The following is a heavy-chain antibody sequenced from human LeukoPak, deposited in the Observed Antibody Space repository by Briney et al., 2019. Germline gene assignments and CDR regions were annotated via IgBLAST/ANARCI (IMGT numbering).Heavy chain of an antibody. V-gene: IGHV4-4*08. CDR1: GGSITDYH. CDR3: ARRNDFHI. Sequence: SETLSLTCTVSGGSITDYHWSWIRQPPGKGLEWIGYIYSNEATEYKPSLKNRVTISADTSKNQFSLKLTSVTAADTAIYYCARRNDFHIWGQGTMVTVSS. CDR2: IYSNEAT. J-gene: IGHJ3*02.